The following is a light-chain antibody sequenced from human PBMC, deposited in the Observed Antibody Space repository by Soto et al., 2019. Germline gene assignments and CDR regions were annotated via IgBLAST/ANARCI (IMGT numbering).Light chain of an antibody. CDR3: QQYGSSPAS. V-gene: IGKV3-20*01. CDR2: GAS. CDR1: QSVSSSY. Sequence: EIVLTQSPGTLSLSPGERATLSCRASQSVSSSYLAWYQQKPGQAPRPRIYGASSRATGIPDRFSGSGSGTDFNLSISRLEPEDFAVYYCQQYGSSPASFGQGTKVEIK. J-gene: IGKJ1*01.